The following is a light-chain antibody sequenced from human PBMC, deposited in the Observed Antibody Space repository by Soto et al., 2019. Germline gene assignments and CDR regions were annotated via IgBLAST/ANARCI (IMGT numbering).Light chain of an antibody. J-gene: IGLJ1*01. V-gene: IGLV2-14*01. Sequence: QSALTQPASVSGSPGQSITISCTGTSSDVGGYNYVSWYQQHPGKAPKLMIYEVSNWPSGVSNRFSVSKSGNTASLTISGLQAEDEADYYCSSYTISSTFYVFGTGTKVTVL. CDR1: SSDVGGYNY. CDR2: EVS. CDR3: SSYTISSTFYV.